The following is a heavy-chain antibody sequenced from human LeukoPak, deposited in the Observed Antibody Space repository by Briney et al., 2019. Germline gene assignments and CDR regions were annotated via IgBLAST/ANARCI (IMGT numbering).Heavy chain of an antibody. V-gene: IGHV4-39*01. D-gene: IGHD5-12*01. CDR2: IYSTGNT. Sequence: WIGTIYSTGNTYYNPSLKSRLTISVDTSKNQFSLKLSSVTAADTAVYYCARGGESGYDTWGQGSLVTVSS. J-gene: IGHJ5*02. CDR3: ARGGESGYDT.